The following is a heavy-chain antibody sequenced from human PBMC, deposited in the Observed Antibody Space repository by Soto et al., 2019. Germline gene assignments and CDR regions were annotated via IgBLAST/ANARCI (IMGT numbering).Heavy chain of an antibody. V-gene: IGHV3-7*01. CDR2: IKQDGSEK. CDR1: GFTFSSYW. D-gene: IGHD3-3*01. J-gene: IGHJ4*02. CDR3: ARASLYYDFWSGYYNY. Sequence: GGSLRLSCAASGFTFSSYWMSWVHQAPGKGLEWVANIKQDGSEKYYVDSVKGRFTISRDNAKNSLYLQMNSLRAEDTAVYYCARASLYYDFWSGYYNYWGQGTLVTISS.